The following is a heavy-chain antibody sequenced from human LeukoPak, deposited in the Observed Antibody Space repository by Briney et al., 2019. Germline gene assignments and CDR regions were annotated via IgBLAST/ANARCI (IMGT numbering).Heavy chain of an antibody. Sequence: GGSLRLSFAASGFTFDDYAMHWVRQAPGKGLEWVSGITWNRDNIGYGDSVKGRFTISRDNVKNALYLQMNSLRPEDTALYYCAKDLSSAITSALVLDVWGQGTTVIVSS. D-gene: IGHD3-22*01. CDR3: AKDLSSAITSALVLDV. CDR2: ITWNRDNI. J-gene: IGHJ6*02. V-gene: IGHV3-9*01. CDR1: GFTFDDYA.